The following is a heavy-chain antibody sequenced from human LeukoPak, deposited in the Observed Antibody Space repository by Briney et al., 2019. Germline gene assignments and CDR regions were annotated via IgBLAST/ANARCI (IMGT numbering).Heavy chain of an antibody. D-gene: IGHD3-3*01. Sequence: ASVKVSCKASGYTFTSYDINWVRQATGQGLEWMGWMNPNSGNTGYAQKFQGRVTMTRNTSISTAYMELSSLRSEDTAVYYCARGGFWSGYLTYYYYGMDVWGQGTTVTVSS. J-gene: IGHJ6*02. V-gene: IGHV1-8*01. CDR1: GYTFTSYD. CDR2: MNPNSGNT. CDR3: ARGGFWSGYLTYYYYGMDV.